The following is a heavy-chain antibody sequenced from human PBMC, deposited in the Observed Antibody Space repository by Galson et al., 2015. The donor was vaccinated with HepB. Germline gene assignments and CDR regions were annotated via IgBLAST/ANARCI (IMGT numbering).Heavy chain of an antibody. J-gene: IGHJ4*02. CDR1: GGSITKYY. CDR3: AAGLQHEDY. Sequence: SETLSLTCTVSGGSITKYYWSWFRQPPGKGLEWIGNIYYSGSTNYSPSLKSRTTISVDTSKNQFSLKLSSVTAADTAVYYCAAGLQHEDYWGQGTLVTVSS. D-gene: IGHD4-11*01. V-gene: IGHV4-59*01. CDR2: IYYSGST.